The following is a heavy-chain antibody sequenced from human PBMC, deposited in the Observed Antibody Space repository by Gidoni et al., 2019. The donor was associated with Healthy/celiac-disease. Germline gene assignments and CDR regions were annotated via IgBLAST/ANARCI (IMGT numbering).Heavy chain of an antibody. D-gene: IGHD6-13*01. Sequence: QVQLVQSGAEVKKPGASVKVSCKASGYTFTSYYMHWVRQAPGQGLEWMGIINPSGGSTSYAQKFQGRVTMTRDTSTSTVYMELSSLRSEDTAVYYCAREIAAAGRGAAFDIWGQGTMVTVSS. CDR1: GYTFTSYY. J-gene: IGHJ3*02. CDR2: INPSGGST. CDR3: AREIAAAGRGAAFDI. V-gene: IGHV1-46*03.